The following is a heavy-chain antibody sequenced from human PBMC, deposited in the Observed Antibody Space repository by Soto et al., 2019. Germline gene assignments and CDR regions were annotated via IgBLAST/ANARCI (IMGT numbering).Heavy chain of an antibody. Sequence: GESLKISCKGSGYSFTSYWISWVRQMPGKGLEWMGRIDPSDSYTNYSPSFQGHVTISADKSISTAYLQWSSLKASDTAMYYCASQPDYYDSSGYYEGDAFDIWGQGTMVTVSS. CDR3: ASQPDYYDSSGYYEGDAFDI. V-gene: IGHV5-10-1*01. CDR1: GYSFTSYW. CDR2: IDPSDSYT. D-gene: IGHD3-22*01. J-gene: IGHJ3*02.